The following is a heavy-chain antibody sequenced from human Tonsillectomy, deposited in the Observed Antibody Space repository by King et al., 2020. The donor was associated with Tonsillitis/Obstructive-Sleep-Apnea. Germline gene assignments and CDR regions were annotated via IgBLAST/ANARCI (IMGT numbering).Heavy chain of an antibody. CDR1: GGSISSSNW. V-gene: IGHV4-4*02. D-gene: IGHD3-9*01. Sequence: VQLQESGPGLVKPSGTMSLTCAVSGGSISSSNWWSWVRQPPGKGLEWIGEIYHSGSTNYNPSLKSRVTISVDKSKNQFSLKLSSVTAADTAVYYCARQLLTGYFKFGLDYWGQGTLVTVSS. J-gene: IGHJ4*02. CDR2: IYHSGST. CDR3: ARQLLTGYFKFGLDY.